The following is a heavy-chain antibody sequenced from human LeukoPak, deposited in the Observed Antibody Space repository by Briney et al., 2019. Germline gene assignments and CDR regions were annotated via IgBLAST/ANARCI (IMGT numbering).Heavy chain of an antibody. Sequence: SVKVSCKASGGTFSSYAISWVRQAPGQGLEWMGGIIPIFGTANYAQKFQGRVTITTDESTSTAYMELSSLRSEDTAVYYCAGEGGGNPHVPYYYYMDVWGKGTTVTVSS. CDR2: IIPIFGTA. CDR3: AGEGGGNPHVPYYYYMDV. CDR1: GGTFSSYA. J-gene: IGHJ6*03. D-gene: IGHD2-15*01. V-gene: IGHV1-69*05.